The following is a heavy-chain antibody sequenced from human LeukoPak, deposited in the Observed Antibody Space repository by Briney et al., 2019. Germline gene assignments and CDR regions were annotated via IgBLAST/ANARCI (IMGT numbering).Heavy chain of an antibody. CDR2: ISGSVGTT. CDR3: AKEPREYCSSTSCPNWIDP. V-gene: IGHV3-23*01. D-gene: IGHD2-2*01. J-gene: IGHJ5*02. CDR1: GCSFNSYT. Sequence: GGSLRLSWAAAGCSFNSYTISWVRQPPGKGQEWVSAISGSVGTTYYADSVKGRFTISRDNSENTQYQQMNSLRAEDTAVYYCAKEPREYCSSTSCPNWIDPWGQGTLVTVSS.